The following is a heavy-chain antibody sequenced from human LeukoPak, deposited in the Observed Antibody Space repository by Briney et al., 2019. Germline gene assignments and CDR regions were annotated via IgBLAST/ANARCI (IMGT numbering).Heavy chain of an antibody. CDR1: GFTFSSYS. J-gene: IGHJ4*02. CDR2: ISSSSSYI. Sequence: GGSLRLSCAASGFTFSSYSMNWVRQAPGEGLEWVSSISSSSSYIYYADSVKGRFTISRDNAKNSLYLQMNSLRAEDTAVYYCARVPYYYDSSGYYQTDYWGQGTLVTVSS. D-gene: IGHD3-22*01. V-gene: IGHV3-21*01. CDR3: ARVPYYYDSSGYYQTDY.